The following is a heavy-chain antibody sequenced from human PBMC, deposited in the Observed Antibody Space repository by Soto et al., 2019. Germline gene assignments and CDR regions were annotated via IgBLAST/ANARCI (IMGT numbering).Heavy chain of an antibody. CDR1: GFTFRSYG. CDR3: ATLGVGGTYGGLDR. V-gene: IGHV3-30*03. J-gene: IGHJ5*02. Sequence: TGGSLRLSCVASGFTFRSYGMHWVRQAPGKGPEWVALVSYDGTKQYYADSVKGRFTVSRDNSKNTLYLQMSSLTAEDTALYYCATLGVGGTYGGLDRWGQGTMVTVSS. CDR2: VSYDGTKQ. D-gene: IGHD3-16*01.